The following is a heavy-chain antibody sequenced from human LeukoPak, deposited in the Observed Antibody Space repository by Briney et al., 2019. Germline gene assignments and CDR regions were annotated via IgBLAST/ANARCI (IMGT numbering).Heavy chain of an antibody. Sequence: SETLSLTCSVSRYSISSGYYWGWIRQSPGKGLEWIGSISHSGTTYYNPSLRSRVTISVETSKNQFSLKLSSATAADTAVYYCARHGDLYYYDSSGYSYFDYWGQGTLVTVSS. V-gene: IGHV4-38-2*01. CDR3: ARHGDLYYYDSSGYSYFDY. CDR1: RYSISSGYY. J-gene: IGHJ4*02. CDR2: ISHSGTT. D-gene: IGHD3-22*01.